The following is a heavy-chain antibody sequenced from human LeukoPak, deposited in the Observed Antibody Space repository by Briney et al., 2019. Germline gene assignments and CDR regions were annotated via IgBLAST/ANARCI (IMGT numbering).Heavy chain of an antibody. Sequence: ASVKVSFKASGYTFTNYGIRWVRQAPGQGLEWMGWISAYNGNTKYAQKFQSGVTMTTDTSTNTVNMELRSLRSDDTAVFYCARSGSHNYYYYGMDVWGQGTTVIVSS. D-gene: IGHD1-26*01. CDR3: ARSGSHNYYYYGMDV. V-gene: IGHV1-18*01. J-gene: IGHJ6*02. CDR2: ISAYNGNT. CDR1: GYTFTNYG.